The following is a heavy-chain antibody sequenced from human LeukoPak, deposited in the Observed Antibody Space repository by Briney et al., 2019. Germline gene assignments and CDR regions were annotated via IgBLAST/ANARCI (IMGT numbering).Heavy chain of an antibody. CDR3: ASLYRSSAAGETYAFDI. J-gene: IGHJ3*02. Sequence: SETLSLTCTVSGGSISSYYWSWIRQPPGKGLEWIGYIYYSGSTNYNPSLKSRVTISVDTSKNQFSLKLSSVTAADTAVYYCASLYRSSAAGETYAFDIWGQGTMVTVSS. CDR1: GGSISSYY. V-gene: IGHV4-59*01. CDR2: IYYSGST. D-gene: IGHD6-13*01.